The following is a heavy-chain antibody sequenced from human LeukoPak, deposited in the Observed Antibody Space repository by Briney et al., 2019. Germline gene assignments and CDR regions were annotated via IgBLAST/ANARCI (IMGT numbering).Heavy chain of an antibody. Sequence: GGSLKLSCSASGFTFSDSAMHWVRQASGKGLEWVGHIRSKAQNYATAHAASVRGRFTISRDDSKNTAYLQMNSLKTEDTAVYYCSGWKGGDDCWGQGALVTVSS. V-gene: IGHV3-73*01. CDR3: SGWKGGDDC. D-gene: IGHD1-1*01. CDR2: IRSKAQNYAT. CDR1: GFTFSDSA. J-gene: IGHJ4*02.